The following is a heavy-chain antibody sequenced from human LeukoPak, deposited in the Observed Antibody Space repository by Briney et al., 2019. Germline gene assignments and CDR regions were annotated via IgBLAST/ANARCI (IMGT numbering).Heavy chain of an antibody. V-gene: IGHV3-74*01. CDR1: GFTFSPVW. CDR2: IINDGSYT. Sequence: GGSLRLSCAASGFTFSPVWMHWVRQAPGKGLMWVSNIINDGSYTTYADSVKGRFTISRDNAKNTVYLQMNSLRAEDTAVYYCATDHKYAPSSWGXGTLVTVSS. CDR3: ATDHKYAPSS. D-gene: IGHD2-2*01. J-gene: IGHJ5*02.